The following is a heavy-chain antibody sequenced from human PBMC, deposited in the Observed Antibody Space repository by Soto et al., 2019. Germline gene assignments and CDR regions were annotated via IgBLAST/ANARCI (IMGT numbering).Heavy chain of an antibody. Sequence: QVQLVQSGAEVKKPGASVKVSCKASGYTFTSYAMHWVRQAPGQRLEWMGWINAGNGNTKYSQKFQGRVAIPRDTPASTAYRELSSLGSEVTAVYYCASDVGASGDWGQGTVVTVSS. D-gene: IGHD1-26*01. J-gene: IGHJ4*02. V-gene: IGHV1-3*01. CDR3: ASDVGASGD. CDR1: GYTFTSYA. CDR2: INAGNGNT.